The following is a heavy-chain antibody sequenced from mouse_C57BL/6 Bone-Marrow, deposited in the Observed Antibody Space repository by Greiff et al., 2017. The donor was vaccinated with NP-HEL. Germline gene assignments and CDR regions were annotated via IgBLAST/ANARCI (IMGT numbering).Heavy chain of an antibody. CDR1: GFTFSSYA. V-gene: IGHV5-4*03. CDR3: ARYYGHSGGYFDV. CDR2: ISDGGSYT. Sequence: DVMLVESGGGLVKPGGSLKLSCAASGFTFSSYAMSWVRQTPEKRLEWVATISDGGSYTYYPDNVKGRFTISRDNAKNNLYLQMSHLKSEDTAMYYCARYYGHSGGYFDVWGTGTTVTVSS. J-gene: IGHJ1*03. D-gene: IGHD1-2*01.